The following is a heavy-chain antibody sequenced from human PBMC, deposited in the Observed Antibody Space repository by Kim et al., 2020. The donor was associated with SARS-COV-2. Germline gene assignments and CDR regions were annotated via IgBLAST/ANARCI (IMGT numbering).Heavy chain of an antibody. V-gene: IGHV4-59*13. Sequence: SETLSLTCTVSGGSISSYYWSWIRQPPGKGLEWIGYIYYSGSTNYNPSLKSRVTISVDTSKNQFSLKLSSVTAADTAVYYCARVRYGGYVDYWGQGTLVTVSX. CDR1: GGSISSYY. CDR2: IYYSGST. CDR3: ARVRYGGYVDY. D-gene: IGHD1-26*01. J-gene: IGHJ4*02.